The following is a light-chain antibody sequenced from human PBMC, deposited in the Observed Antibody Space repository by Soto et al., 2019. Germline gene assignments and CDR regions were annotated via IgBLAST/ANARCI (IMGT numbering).Light chain of an antibody. Sequence: QSALTQPRSVSGSPGQSVTISCTGTSCDVGGYNYVSWYQQHPGKAPKLMIYDVSKRPSGVPDRFSGSKSGNTASLTISGLQAEDEADYYCCSYAGNSYVFGTGTKVTVL. CDR2: DVS. J-gene: IGLJ1*01. V-gene: IGLV2-11*01. CDR1: SCDVGGYNY. CDR3: CSYAGNSYV.